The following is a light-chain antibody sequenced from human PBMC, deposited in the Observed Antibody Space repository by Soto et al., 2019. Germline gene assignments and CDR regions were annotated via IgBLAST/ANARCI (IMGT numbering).Light chain of an antibody. CDR1: QSISSW. CDR3: QQYYSYSWA. Sequence: DIQMTQSPSTLSASVGDRVTITCRASQSISSWLAWYQQKPGKVPNLLIYKASTLKSGVPSRFICSGSGREFTLTISSLQPDDFATYYCQQYYSYSWAFAQGTNVDIK. V-gene: IGKV1-5*03. J-gene: IGKJ1*01. CDR2: KAS.